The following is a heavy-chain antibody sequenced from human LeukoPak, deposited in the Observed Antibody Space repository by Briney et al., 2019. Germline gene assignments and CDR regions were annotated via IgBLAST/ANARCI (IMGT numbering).Heavy chain of an antibody. CDR1: GYSISSGYY. CDR3: ARGGYYYDSSGYYAPWYFDL. D-gene: IGHD3-22*01. Sequence: SSETQSLTCTVSGYSISSGYYWSWIRQPPGKGLEWIGYIYYSGSTNYNPSLKSRVTISVDTSKNQFSLKLSSVTAADTAVYYCARGGYYYDSSGYYAPWYFDLWGRGTLVTVSS. CDR2: IYYSGST. V-gene: IGHV4-61*01. J-gene: IGHJ2*01.